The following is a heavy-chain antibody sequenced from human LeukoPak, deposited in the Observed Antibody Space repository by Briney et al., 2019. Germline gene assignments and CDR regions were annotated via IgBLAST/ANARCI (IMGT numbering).Heavy chain of an antibody. Sequence: GGSLRLSCAASGSTFSSYEMNWVRQAPGKGLEWVSYISSSGSTIYYADSVEGRFTISRDNAKNSLYLQMNSLRAEDTAVYYCARIYSSSWYRGSSDYWGQGTLVTVSS. CDR1: GSTFSSYE. CDR3: ARIYSSSWYRGSSDY. CDR2: ISSSGSTI. J-gene: IGHJ4*02. D-gene: IGHD6-13*01. V-gene: IGHV3-48*03.